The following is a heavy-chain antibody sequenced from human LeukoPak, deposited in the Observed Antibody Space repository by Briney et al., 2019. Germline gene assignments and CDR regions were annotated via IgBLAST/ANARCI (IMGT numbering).Heavy chain of an antibody. V-gene: IGHV4-59*01. D-gene: IGHD2-2*01. CDR1: GGSISSYY. CDR2: IYYSGST. J-gene: IGHJ4*02. CDR3: ARVTSPAANFDY. Sequence: KPSETLSLTCPVSGGSISSYYWSWIRQPPGKGLGWIGYIYYSGSTNYNPSLKSRVTISVDTSKNQFSLKLSSVTAADTAVYYCARVTSPAANFDYWGQGTLVTVSS.